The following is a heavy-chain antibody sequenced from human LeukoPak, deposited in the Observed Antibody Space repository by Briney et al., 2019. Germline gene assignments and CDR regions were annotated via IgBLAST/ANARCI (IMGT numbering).Heavy chain of an antibody. Sequence: ASVKVSCKASVYTFANYGVHWVRHAPGQRLEWMGWINGGNGYTKYSQKFQGRVTITGDTSASTAYRGRSSLRSEDTSVYYCARYSNGAFDYWGQGTLVTVSS. CDR3: ARYSNGAFDY. CDR2: INGGNGYT. J-gene: IGHJ4*02. D-gene: IGHD6-19*01. V-gene: IGHV1-3*01. CDR1: VYTFANYG.